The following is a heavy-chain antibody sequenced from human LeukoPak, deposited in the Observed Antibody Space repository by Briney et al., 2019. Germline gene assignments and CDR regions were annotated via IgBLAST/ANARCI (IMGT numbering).Heavy chain of an antibody. CDR3: ARDGRYCSSASCYGGDYYYYYMDV. CDR2: SYYSGST. Sequence: PSETLSLTCAVSGGSIRSHYWSWIRQSPGKGLEWIGDSYYSGSTNYNPSLKSRVTISVDTSKNQFSLKLSPVTAADTAVYYCARDGRYCSSASCYGGDYYYYYMDVWGKGTAVTVSS. V-gene: IGHV4-59*11. CDR1: GGSIRSHY. D-gene: IGHD2-2*01. J-gene: IGHJ6*03.